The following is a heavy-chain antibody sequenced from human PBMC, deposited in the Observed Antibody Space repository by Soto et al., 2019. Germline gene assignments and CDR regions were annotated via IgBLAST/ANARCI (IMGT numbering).Heavy chain of an antibody. V-gene: IGHV3-30*18. J-gene: IGHJ4*02. CDR3: AKAIRSSNPVGDY. CDR1: GFTFSSYG. Sequence: QVQLVESGGGVVQPGRSLRLSCAASGFTFSSYGMQWVRQAPGKGLEWVAVISYGGTKKYYADSVKGRFTISRDNSKNALYLQMNSLRVEDTAVYYCAKAIRSSNPVGDYCGQGTLVTVSS. D-gene: IGHD6-13*01. CDR2: ISYGGTKK.